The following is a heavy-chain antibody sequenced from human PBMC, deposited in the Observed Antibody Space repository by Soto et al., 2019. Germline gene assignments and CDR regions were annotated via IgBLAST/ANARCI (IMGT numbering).Heavy chain of an antibody. CDR3: ARDFTTRSYGVDV. J-gene: IGHJ6*02. CDR2: TNPNSGGT. D-gene: IGHD3-10*01. CDR1: GYTFTGAY. Sequence: ASVKVSCKASGYTFTGAYIHWVRQAPGQGLEWMGCTNPNSGGTEFAQKFQGRVTVTRDTSITTVYMEMNRLRSDDTGVYYCARDFTTRSYGVDVWGQRTAVTVSS. V-gene: IGHV1-2*02.